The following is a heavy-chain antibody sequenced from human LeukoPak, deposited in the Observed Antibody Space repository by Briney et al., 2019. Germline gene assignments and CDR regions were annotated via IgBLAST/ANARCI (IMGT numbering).Heavy chain of an antibody. CDR1: GGAISGHF. D-gene: IGHD6-19*01. J-gene: IGHJ4*02. Sequence: SETLSLTCTVSGGAISGHFWSWIRQPPGKGLEWIGYIYYSGSTYYNPSLKSRVTISVDTSKNQFSLKLSSVTAADTAVYYCARGQVSGWSRPFDYWGQGTLVTVSS. CDR2: IYYSGST. CDR3: ARGQVSGWSRPFDY. V-gene: IGHV4-59*11.